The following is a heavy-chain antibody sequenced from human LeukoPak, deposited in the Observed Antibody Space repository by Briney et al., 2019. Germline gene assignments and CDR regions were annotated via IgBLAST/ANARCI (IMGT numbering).Heavy chain of an antibody. CDR1: GFTFSSYS. Sequence: GGSLRLSCAASGFTFSSYSMNWVRQAPGKGLEWVSSISSSSSYIYYADSVKGRFTISRDNAKNSLYLQMNSLRAEGTAVYYCARDPVKGYSYGYTDYWGQGTLVTVSS. CDR2: ISSSSSYI. V-gene: IGHV3-21*01. CDR3: ARDPVKGYSYGYTDY. J-gene: IGHJ4*02. D-gene: IGHD5-18*01.